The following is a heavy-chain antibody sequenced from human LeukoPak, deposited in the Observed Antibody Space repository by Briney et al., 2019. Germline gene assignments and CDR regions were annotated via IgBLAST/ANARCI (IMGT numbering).Heavy chain of an antibody. D-gene: IGHD3-9*01. CDR2: VNPNSGGT. CDR1: GYTFTSYA. J-gene: IGHJ4*02. CDR3: ARDGGSILTGYIGY. V-gene: IGHV1-2*02. Sequence: ASVKVSCKTSGYTFTSYAISWVRQAPGQGLEWMGWVNPNSGGTNYAQKFQGRVTMTRDTSISTAYMELSRLRSDDTAVYYCARDGGSILTGYIGYWGQGTLVTVSS.